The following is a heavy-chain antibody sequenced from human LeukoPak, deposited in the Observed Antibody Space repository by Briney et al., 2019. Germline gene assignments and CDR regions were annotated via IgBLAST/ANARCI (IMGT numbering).Heavy chain of an antibody. Sequence: GGSLRLSCAASGFTFDDYAMHWVRQAPGKGLEWVSGISWNSGSIGYADSVKGRFTISRDNAKNSLYLQMNSLRAEDTALYYCAKDGGAYSSGWYPTGGQGTLVTVSS. V-gene: IGHV3-9*01. CDR1: GFTFDDYA. CDR3: AKDGGAYSSGWYPT. J-gene: IGHJ4*02. CDR2: ISWNSGSI. D-gene: IGHD6-19*01.